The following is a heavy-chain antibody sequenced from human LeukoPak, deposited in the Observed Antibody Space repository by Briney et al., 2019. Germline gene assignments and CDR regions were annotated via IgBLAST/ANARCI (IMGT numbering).Heavy chain of an antibody. Sequence: GGSLRLSCAVSGFTFDDYAMHWVRQVPGKGLEWVSGINWNSDSIGYADSVKGRFTISRDISKNTLYLQMSSLRAEDTAVYYCARRAGGYSHPYDYWGQGVLVTVSS. D-gene: IGHD4-23*01. CDR1: GFTFDDYA. CDR3: ARRAGGYSHPYDY. CDR2: INWNSDSI. V-gene: IGHV3-9*01. J-gene: IGHJ4*02.